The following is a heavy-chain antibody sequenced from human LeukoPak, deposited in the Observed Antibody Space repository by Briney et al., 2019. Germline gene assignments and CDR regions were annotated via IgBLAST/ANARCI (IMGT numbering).Heavy chain of an antibody. Sequence: SETLSLTCTVSGGSISSGGYYWSWIRQHPGKGLEWIGYIYYSGSTYYNPSLKSRVTISVDTSKNQFSLKLSSVTAADTAVYYCARTYGDSGRFDPWGQGTLVTVSS. V-gene: IGHV4-31*03. CDR1: GGSISSGGYY. CDR2: IYYSGST. D-gene: IGHD4-17*01. J-gene: IGHJ5*02. CDR3: ARTYGDSGRFDP.